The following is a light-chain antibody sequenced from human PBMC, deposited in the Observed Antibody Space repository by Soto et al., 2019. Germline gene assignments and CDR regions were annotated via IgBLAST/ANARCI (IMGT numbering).Light chain of an antibody. CDR1: QDISSS. V-gene: IGKV1-39*01. CDR3: QQRGKWPST. J-gene: IGKJ2*02. CDR2: AAS. Sequence: DIQMTQSPSSLSASIGDRVTISCRASQDISSSLNWYQHKSGKAPKLLIYAASGLHSGVPSRFSGSGSGTDFTLTISSLQPEDFAVYYCQQRGKWPSTFGPGTKVEMK.